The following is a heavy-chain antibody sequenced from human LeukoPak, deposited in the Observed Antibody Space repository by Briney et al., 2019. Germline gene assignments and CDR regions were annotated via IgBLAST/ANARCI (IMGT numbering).Heavy chain of an antibody. J-gene: IGHJ4*02. CDR2: ISSSSSTI. D-gene: IGHD3-22*01. V-gene: IGHV3-48*01. Sequence: PGGSLRLSCAASGFTFSSYSMNWVRQAPGKGLEWVSYISSSSSTIYYADSVKGRFTISRDNAKNSLYLQMNSLRAEDTAVYYCARAGTRTYYYDSSGYKGVDYWGQGTLVTVSS. CDR1: GFTFSSYS. CDR3: ARAGTRTYYYDSSGYKGVDY.